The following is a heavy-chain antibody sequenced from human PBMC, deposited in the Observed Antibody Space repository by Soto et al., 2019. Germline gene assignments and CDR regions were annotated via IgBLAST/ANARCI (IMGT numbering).Heavy chain of an antibody. CDR2: INTYHGNT. CDR1: GYSFTRYG. V-gene: IGHV1-18*01. CDR3: AMVDVYVTPSPQDV. Sequence: QVQLVQSRAEVKNPGASVKVSCKASGYSFTRYGIAWARQAPGQGLEWMGWINTYHGNTNYAQHLQGRVTLTTDASTSTAYMELTSLRSNDTAIYYCAMVDVYVTPSPQDVWGQGTTVIVSS. D-gene: IGHD3-16*01. J-gene: IGHJ6*02.